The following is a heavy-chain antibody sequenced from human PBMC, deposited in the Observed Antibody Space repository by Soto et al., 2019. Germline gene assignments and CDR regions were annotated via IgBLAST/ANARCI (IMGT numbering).Heavy chain of an antibody. CDR1: GGSISSYY. CDR3: AREGNLYYYDSSGYWDY. CDR2: IYYSGST. Sequence: PSETLSLTCTVSGGSISSYYWSWIRQPPGKGLEWIGYIYYSGSTNYNPSLKGRVTISVDTSKNQFSLKLSSVTAADTAVYYCAREGNLYYYDSSGYWDYWGQGTLVTVSS. V-gene: IGHV4-59*01. D-gene: IGHD3-22*01. J-gene: IGHJ4*02.